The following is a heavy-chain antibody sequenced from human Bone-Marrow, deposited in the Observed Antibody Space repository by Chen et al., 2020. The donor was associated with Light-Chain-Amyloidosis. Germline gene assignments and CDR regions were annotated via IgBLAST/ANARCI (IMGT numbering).Heavy chain of an antibody. CDR2: ISGSGGST. Sequence: EVQLLESGGGLVQPGGSLRLSCAAPGFTFSSYAMNWVRQAPGEGLEWVSAISGSGGSTYYADSVKGRFTISRDKSKNTLYLQMNSLRAEDTAVYYCATVRWDYYDSSGYYGYFDYWGQGTLVTVSS. CDR1: GFTFSSYA. V-gene: IGHV3-23*01. CDR3: ATVRWDYYDSSGYYGYFDY. D-gene: IGHD3-22*01. J-gene: IGHJ4*02.